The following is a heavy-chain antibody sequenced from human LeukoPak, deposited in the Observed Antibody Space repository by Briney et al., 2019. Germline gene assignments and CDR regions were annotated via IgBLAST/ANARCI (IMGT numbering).Heavy chain of an antibody. CDR1: GFTFSSYA. CDR3: AKVGGESTTVTTLYYYYYGMDV. J-gene: IGHJ6*02. D-gene: IGHD4-4*01. CDR2: ISGSGGST. Sequence: GGSLRLSCAASGFTFSSYAMSWVRQAPGKGLEWVSAISGSGGSTYYADSVKGRFTISRDNSKNTLYLQMNSLRAEDTAVYYCAKVGGESTTVTTLYYYYYGMDVWGQGTTVTVSS. V-gene: IGHV3-23*01.